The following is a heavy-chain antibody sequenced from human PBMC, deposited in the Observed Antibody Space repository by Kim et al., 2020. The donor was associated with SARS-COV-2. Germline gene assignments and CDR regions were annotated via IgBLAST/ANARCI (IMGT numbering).Heavy chain of an antibody. CDR3: ARDFSNLAMDV. D-gene: IGHD6-13*01. J-gene: IGHJ6*02. Sequence: IYYPDSVKGRFTVSRDNAKNSLYLQLNGLRADDTAVYYCARDFSNLAMDVWGQGTTVTVSS. V-gene: IGHV3-11*01. CDR2: I.